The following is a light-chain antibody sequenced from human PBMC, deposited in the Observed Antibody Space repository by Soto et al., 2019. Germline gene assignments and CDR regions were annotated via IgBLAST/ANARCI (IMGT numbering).Light chain of an antibody. CDR2: KAS. J-gene: IGKJ1*01. CDR1: QDVSQW. Sequence: DIHMTQSPSTLSASVGDRITITCRASQDVSQWLAWYQHKPGKAPKLLIYKASTLESGVSSRFSGRGSGTEFTLTIRDLQPDDFATYYCQQYSTFWTFGQGTRVEVK. CDR3: QQYSTFWT. V-gene: IGKV1-5*03.